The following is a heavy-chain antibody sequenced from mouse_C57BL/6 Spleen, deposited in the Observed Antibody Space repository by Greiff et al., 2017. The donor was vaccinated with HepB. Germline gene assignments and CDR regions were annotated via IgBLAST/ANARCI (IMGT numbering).Heavy chain of an antibody. Sequence: QVQLKESGPELVKPGASVKISCKASGYAFSSSWMNWVKQRPGKGLEWIGRIYPGDGDTNYNGKFKGKATLTADKSSSTAYMQLSSLTSEDSAVYFCARAWDEAWFAYWGQGTLVTVSA. J-gene: IGHJ3*01. V-gene: IGHV1-82*01. CDR2: IYPGDGDT. CDR3: ARAWDEAWFAY. CDR1: GYAFSSSW. D-gene: IGHD4-1*01.